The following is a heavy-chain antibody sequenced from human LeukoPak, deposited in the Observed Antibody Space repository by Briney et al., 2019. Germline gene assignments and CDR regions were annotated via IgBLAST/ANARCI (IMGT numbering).Heavy chain of an antibody. CDR1: SYTLTNYG. J-gene: IGHJ3*02. V-gene: IGHV1-18*01. Sequence: ASVKVSCTASSYTLTNYGISWVRQAPGQGLEWMGWISAYNGNTNYAQNPQGRVTMTTGTTTHTPYIELRSPGPDAKTVYVSPGDQDPGAFDNWGQGTMVTVSS. CDR3: PGDQDPGAFDN. CDR2: ISAYNGNT.